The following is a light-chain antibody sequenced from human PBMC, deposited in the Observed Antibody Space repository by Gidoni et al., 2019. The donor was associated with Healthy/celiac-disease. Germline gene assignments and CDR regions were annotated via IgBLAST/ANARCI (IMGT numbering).Light chain of an antibody. J-gene: IGKJ1*01. CDR2: AAS. CDR1: PSISSY. V-gene: IGKV1-39*01. Sequence: DIQMTQSPSSRSASVGDRVTITCRASPSISSYLNWYQQKPGKAPKLLIYAASSLQSGVPSRFSGSGSGTDFTLTISSLQPEDFATYYCQQSYSTPGTFGQGTKVEIK. CDR3: QQSYSTPGT.